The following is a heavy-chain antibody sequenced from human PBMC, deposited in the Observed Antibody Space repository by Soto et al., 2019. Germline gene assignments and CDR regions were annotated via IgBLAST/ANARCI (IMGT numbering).Heavy chain of an antibody. V-gene: IGHV3-15*01. CDR3: TTGVVAATIGVDY. D-gene: IGHD2-15*01. CDR2: IKSKTDGGTT. CDR1: GFTFSNAW. Sequence: EVQLVESGGGLVKPGGSLRLSCAVSGFTFSNAWMSWVRQAPGKGLEWVGRIKSKTDGGTTDYAAPVKGRFTISRDDSKNTLYLQMNSLKTEDTAVYYCTTGVVAATIGVDYWGQGTLVTVSS. J-gene: IGHJ4*02.